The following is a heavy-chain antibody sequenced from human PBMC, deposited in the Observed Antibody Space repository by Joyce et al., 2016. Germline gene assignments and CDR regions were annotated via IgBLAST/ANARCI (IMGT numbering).Heavy chain of an antibody. D-gene: IGHD3-16*01. CDR1: GYSFTSYW. Sequence: EVQLVQSGGEVKKPGESLKISCKGVGYSFTSYWLGWVRQMPGKGLKLMGIINPEDSDTIYSPSFQGQVTISVDRSIKTAHLRWGSLRASDTAIYYCARSAVRGTLSPFFDYWGQGSLVTVSS. CDR3: ARSAVRGTLSPFFDY. V-gene: IGHV5-51*01. CDR2: INPEDSDT. J-gene: IGHJ4*02.